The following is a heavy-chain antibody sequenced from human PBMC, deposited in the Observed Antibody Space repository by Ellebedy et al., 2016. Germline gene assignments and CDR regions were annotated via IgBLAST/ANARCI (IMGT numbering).Heavy chain of an antibody. Sequence: ASVKVSCKASGYTFTSYGISWVRQAPGQGLEWMGWISAYNGNTNYAQKLQGRVTMTTDTSTSTAYMELRSLRSDDTAVYYCARAPGEEYYYDSSGYYFNFDYWGQGTLVTVSS. J-gene: IGHJ4*02. D-gene: IGHD3-22*01. CDR3: ARAPGEEYYYDSSGYYFNFDY. CDR2: ISAYNGNT. CDR1: GYTFTSYG. V-gene: IGHV1-18*01.